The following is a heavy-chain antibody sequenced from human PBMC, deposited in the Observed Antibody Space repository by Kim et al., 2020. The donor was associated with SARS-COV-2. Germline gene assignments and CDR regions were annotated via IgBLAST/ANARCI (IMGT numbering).Heavy chain of an antibody. J-gene: IGHJ1*01. CDR2: IWYDGSNK. D-gene: IGHD2-21*02. CDR1: GFTFSSYG. CDR3: VRDASRNCGGDCFSRYFQH. V-gene: IGHV3-33*01. Sequence: GGSLRLSCAASGFTFSSYGMHWVRQAPGKGLEWVALIWYDGSNKYYADSVKGRFTISRDDSKNTLYLQMNSLRAEDTAVYYCVRDASRNCGGDCFSRYFQHWGQGTLVTVSS.